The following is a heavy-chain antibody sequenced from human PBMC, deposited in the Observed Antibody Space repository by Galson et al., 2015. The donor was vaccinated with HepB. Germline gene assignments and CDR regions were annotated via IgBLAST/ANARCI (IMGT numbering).Heavy chain of an antibody. V-gene: IGHV1-18*04. D-gene: IGHD2-2*01. J-gene: IGHJ3*02. Sequence: SVKVSCKASGYTFTTYGISWVRQAPGQGPEWMGWISAYNGNTNHAQKLQGRVTMTTDTSTSTAYMELRSLTSDDTAVYYCARGEAGIVVVPAALDAFDIWGQGTMVTVSS. CDR3: ARGEAGIVVVPAALDAFDI. CDR1: GYTFTTYG. CDR2: ISAYNGNT.